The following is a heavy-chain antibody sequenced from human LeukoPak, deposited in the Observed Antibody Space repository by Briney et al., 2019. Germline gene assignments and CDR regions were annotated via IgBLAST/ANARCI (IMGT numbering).Heavy chain of an antibody. CDR3: ARASWYVF. J-gene: IGHJ5*01. Sequence: GLEWVANIKQDGSEKYYVDSVKGRFTISRDNAKNSLYLQMNSLRAEDTAVYYCARASWYVFWGQGTLVTVSS. V-gene: IGHV3-7*01. CDR2: IKQDGSEK.